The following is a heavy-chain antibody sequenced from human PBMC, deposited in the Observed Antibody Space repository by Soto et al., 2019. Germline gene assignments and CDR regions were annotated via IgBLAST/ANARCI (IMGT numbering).Heavy chain of an antibody. Sequence: ASVNVSCQSSGCTFRNYSMSWGRQAPGQGHEAMGGMIPIFGTANYAQKFQGRVTITADESTSTAYMELSSLRSEDTAVYYCVIQVVTAIDASHYGMDVWGQGTTVTFSS. CDR1: GCTFRNYS. CDR2: MIPIFGTA. J-gene: IGHJ6*02. CDR3: VIQVVTAIDASHYGMDV. V-gene: IGHV1-69*13. D-gene: IGHD2-21*02.